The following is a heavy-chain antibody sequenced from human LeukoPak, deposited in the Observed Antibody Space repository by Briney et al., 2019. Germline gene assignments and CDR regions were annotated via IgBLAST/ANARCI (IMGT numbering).Heavy chain of an antibody. V-gene: IGHV4-38-2*02. J-gene: IGHJ4*02. Sequence: PSETLSLTCTVSGYSISSGYYWGWIRQPPGKGLEWIGSIYHSGSTYYNPSLKSRVTISVDASKNQFSLELSSVTAADTAVYYCARAMVRGVYIDYWGQGTLVTVSS. CDR3: ARAMVRGVYIDY. CDR1: GYSISSGYY. CDR2: IYHSGST. D-gene: IGHD3-10*01.